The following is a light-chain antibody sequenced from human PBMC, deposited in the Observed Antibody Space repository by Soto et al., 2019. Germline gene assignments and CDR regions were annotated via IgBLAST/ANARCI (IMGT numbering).Light chain of an antibody. CDR1: SSDVGCSNY. J-gene: IGLJ3*02. CDR3: SSYKSSSTWV. Sequence: QSALTQPASVSGSPGQSITISCTGTSSDVGCSNYVSWYQQHPVKAPKLMIYDVSNRPSGVSNRFSGSKSGNTASLTISGLQAEDEADYYCSSYKSSSTWVFGGGTKVTVL. CDR2: DVS. V-gene: IGLV2-14*01.